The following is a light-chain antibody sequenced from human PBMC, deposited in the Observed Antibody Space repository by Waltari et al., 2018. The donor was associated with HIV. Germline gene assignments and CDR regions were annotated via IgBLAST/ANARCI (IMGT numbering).Light chain of an antibody. CDR1: QSLLHSNGYKY. Sequence: DIVMTQSPLSLSVTPGEPASISCRSSQSLLHSNGYKYLDWYLQKPGQSPQLLIFLGSNRASGVPDRFRGSGSGTDFTLKIARVEAEDVGIYYCRQALQTPWTFGQGTKVEIK. CDR3: RQALQTPWT. V-gene: IGKV2-28*01. CDR2: LGS. J-gene: IGKJ1*01.